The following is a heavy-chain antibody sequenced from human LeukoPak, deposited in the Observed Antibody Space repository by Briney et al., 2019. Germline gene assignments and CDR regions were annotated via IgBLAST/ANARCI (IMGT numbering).Heavy chain of an antibody. V-gene: IGHV4-38-2*02. J-gene: IGHJ4*02. CDR2: IYHSGST. Sequence: SETLSLTCTVSGYSISSGYYWGWIRQPPGTGLEWIGSIYHSGSTYYNPSLKSRVTISVDTSKNQFSLKLSSVTAADTAVYYCAREVQDTAMVTCGGDCSDYWGQGILVTVSP. CDR3: AREVQDTAMVTCGGDCSDY. D-gene: IGHD5-18*01. CDR1: GYSISSGYY.